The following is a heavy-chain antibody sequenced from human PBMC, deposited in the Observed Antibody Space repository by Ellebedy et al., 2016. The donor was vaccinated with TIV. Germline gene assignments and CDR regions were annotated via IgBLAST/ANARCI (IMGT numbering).Heavy chain of an antibody. J-gene: IGHJ2*01. D-gene: IGHD6-19*01. CDR1: GGSISSGDYY. Sequence: SETLSLTCTVSGGSISSGDYYWSWIRQPPGKGLEWIGYIYYSGSTYYNPSLKSRVIISLDTSKNQFSLRLSSVTAADTAVYYCAALQWLAPAWYFDLWGRGTLVTVSS. V-gene: IGHV4-30-4*01. CDR2: IYYSGST. CDR3: AALQWLAPAWYFDL.